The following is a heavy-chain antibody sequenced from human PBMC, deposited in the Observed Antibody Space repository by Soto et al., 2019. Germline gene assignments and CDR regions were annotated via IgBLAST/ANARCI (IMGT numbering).Heavy chain of an antibody. J-gene: IGHJ5*02. D-gene: IGHD2-2*02. CDR2: IYYSGRT. CDR3: AIEYCSSTICYILDNWFDP. Sequence: QVQLQESGPGLVKPSETLSLTCTVSGGSISSYYWSWIRQPPGKGLEWIGYIYYSGRTNYNPSIKSRVTISVDTSENRLSLKLSSVTAADTAVYYCAIEYCSSTICYILDNWFDPWGQGTRVTVSS. CDR1: GGSISSYY. V-gene: IGHV4-59*01.